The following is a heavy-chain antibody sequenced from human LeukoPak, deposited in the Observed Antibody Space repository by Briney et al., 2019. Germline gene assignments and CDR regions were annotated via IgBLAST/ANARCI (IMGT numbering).Heavy chain of an antibody. D-gene: IGHD3-22*01. J-gene: IGHJ4*02. V-gene: IGHV3-23*01. CDR1: GFTFSSYA. CDR3: AKGMYYYDSGGYYLDY. CDR2: ISGSGGST. Sequence: GGSLRLSCAASGFTFSSYAMSWVRQAPGKGLEWVSAISGSGGSTYYADSVKGRFTISRDNSKNTLYLQMNSLRAEDTAVYYCAKGMYYYDSGGYYLDYWGQGTLVTVSS.